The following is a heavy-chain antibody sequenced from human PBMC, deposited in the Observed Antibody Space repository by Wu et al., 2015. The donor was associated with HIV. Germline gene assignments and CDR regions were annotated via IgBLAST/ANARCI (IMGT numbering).Heavy chain of an antibody. CDR2: INHSGST. V-gene: IGHV4-34*02. Sequence: QVQLQQWGAGLLKPSETLSLTCLVYNESFSGYSWTWIRQPPGKGLEWIGEINHSGSTNYNPSLKSRVTISVDTPKNQFSLKLHSVTAADTAVYYFARGRRGAGYYASGRQKGRDYGLDVWGRRTTVTVSS. CDR3: ARGRRGAGYYASGRQKGRDYGLDV. J-gene: IGHJ6*02. CDR1: NESFSGYS. D-gene: IGHD3-10*01.